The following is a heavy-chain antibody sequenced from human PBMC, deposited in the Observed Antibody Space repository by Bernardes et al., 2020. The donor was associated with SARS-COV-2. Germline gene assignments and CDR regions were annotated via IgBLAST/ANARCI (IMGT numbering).Heavy chain of an antibody. CDR1: GGSFRGS. D-gene: IGHD2-15*01. Sequence: SETLSLTFAVYGGSFRGSWSWIRQPPGKGLEWIGEINHSGGTKYNPSLKSRVSISVDTSKNQFSPRLNSVTAADTAVYYCTRHGGRHFDFWDQGTLVTVSS. V-gene: IGHV4-34*01. CDR3: TRHGGRHFDF. CDR2: INHSGGT. J-gene: IGHJ4*02.